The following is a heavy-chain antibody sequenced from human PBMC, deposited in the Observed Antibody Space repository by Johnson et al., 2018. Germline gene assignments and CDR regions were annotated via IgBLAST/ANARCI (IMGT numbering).Heavy chain of an antibody. CDR1: GFTFTMYA. D-gene: IGHD4-17*01. CDR2: VSRRGDST. J-gene: IGHJ3*02. CDR3: AKDEAYGDSPRNAFDI. V-gene: IGHV3-23*04. Sequence: VQLVESGGGLVQPGGSLRLSCAASGFTFTMYAMHWVRQTPGKGLEWVSGVSRRGDSTYYADFVRGRFTVSRDNSNSTLSLQRNSLRADDTAVYYCAKDEAYGDSPRNAFDIWGQGTMVTVSS.